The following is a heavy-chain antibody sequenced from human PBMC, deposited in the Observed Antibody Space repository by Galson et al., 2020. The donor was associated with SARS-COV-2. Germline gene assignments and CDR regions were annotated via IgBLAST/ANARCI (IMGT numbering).Heavy chain of an antibody. Sequence: GGSLRLSCATSGFTFSNYAMHWVRQAPGKGLEWVALISYDGSNKYYADSVKGRFTISRDNSKNTLYLQMNSLRAEDTAVYYCARPSSGSYWDAFDIWGQGTMVTVSS. CDR3: ARPSSGSYWDAFDI. J-gene: IGHJ3*02. D-gene: IGHD1-26*01. CDR2: ISYDGSNK. V-gene: IGHV3-30*04. CDR1: GFTFSNYA.